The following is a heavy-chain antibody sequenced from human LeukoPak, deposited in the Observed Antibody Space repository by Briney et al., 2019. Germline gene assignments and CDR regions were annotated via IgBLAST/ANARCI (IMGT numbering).Heavy chain of an antibody. CDR2: ISSSSSTI. D-gene: IGHD3-10*01. CDR3: ARDIAGKLWFGELLTDFDY. Sequence: GGSLRLSCAASGFTFSSYSMNWVRQAPGKGLEWVSYISSSSSTIYYADSVKGRFTISRDNAKNSLYLQMNSLRAEDTAVYYCARDIAGKLWFGELLTDFDYWGQGTLVTVSS. J-gene: IGHJ4*02. V-gene: IGHV3-48*01. CDR1: GFTFSSYS.